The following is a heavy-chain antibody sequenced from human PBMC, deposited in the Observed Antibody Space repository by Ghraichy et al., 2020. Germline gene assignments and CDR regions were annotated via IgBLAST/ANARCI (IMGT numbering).Heavy chain of an antibody. V-gene: IGHV3-7*01. CDR2: IKQDGSER. J-gene: IGHJ4*01. CDR3: AREATTSWYASEADY. Sequence: NIKQDGSERYYVDSVKGRFTISRDNAKNSLFLQMNSLRAEDTAVYYCAREATTSWYASEADYWGHGTLVPVPP. D-gene: IGHD6-13*01.